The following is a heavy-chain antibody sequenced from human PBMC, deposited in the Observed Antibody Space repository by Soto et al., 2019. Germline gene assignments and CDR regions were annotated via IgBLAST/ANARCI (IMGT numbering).Heavy chain of an antibody. Sequence: QVQLVQSGAEVKKPGASVKVSCQASGYTFTSYGISWDRQAPGQGLEWLGGISAHNRNTNYAQELQGRVTMTTDTCKSTAYMELRSVRSDDAAVYFCARVANPGDYWGQGTLVTFSS. V-gene: IGHV1-18*01. CDR3: ARVANPGDY. CDR1: GYTFTSYG. CDR2: ISAHNRNT. J-gene: IGHJ4*02.